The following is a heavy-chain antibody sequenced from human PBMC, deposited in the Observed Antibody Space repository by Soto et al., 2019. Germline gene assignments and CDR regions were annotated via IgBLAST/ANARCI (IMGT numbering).Heavy chain of an antibody. CDR3: ARSCNVAEFNDYGGNYHGFDI. CDR1: GGSVNSHA. D-gene: IGHD4-17*01. V-gene: IGHV1-69*01. J-gene: IGHJ3*02. Sequence: QVQLEQSGAEVKKAGSSVKVSCKAFGGSVNSHAISWVRQAPGQGLEWMGGIIPMFGTPTYAQKFQAGVTISAEESTSTVYLDLSSLRSEDTAVYYCARSCNVAEFNDYGGNYHGFDIWGQGTMVTVSS. CDR2: IIPMFGTP.